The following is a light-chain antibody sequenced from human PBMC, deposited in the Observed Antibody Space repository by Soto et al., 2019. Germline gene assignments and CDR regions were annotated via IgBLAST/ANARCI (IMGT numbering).Light chain of an antibody. Sequence: QSALTQPPSASETPGQRVTISCSGSSSNIGSNTVNWYQQFPETAPKLLIFGNNQRPSGVTDRFSGSKSGTSASLAISGLQSEDEADYYCAAWDDSLNGYVFGTGTKLTVL. CDR2: GNN. CDR1: SSNIGSNT. J-gene: IGLJ1*01. V-gene: IGLV1-44*01. CDR3: AAWDDSLNGYV.